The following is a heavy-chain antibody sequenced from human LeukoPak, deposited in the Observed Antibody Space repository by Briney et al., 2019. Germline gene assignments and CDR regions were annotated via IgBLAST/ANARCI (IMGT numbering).Heavy chain of an antibody. CDR1: GGTFSSYA. J-gene: IGHJ4*02. CDR3: ARVGPPLRFLEWLSEPPYFDY. D-gene: IGHD3-3*01. V-gene: IGHV1-69*04. Sequence: GASVKVSCKASGGTFSSYAISWVRQAPGQGLEWMGRIIPILGIANYAQKFQGRVTITADKSTSTAYMELSSLRSEDTAVYYCARVGPPLRFLEWLSEPPYFDYWGQGTLVTVSS. CDR2: IIPILGIA.